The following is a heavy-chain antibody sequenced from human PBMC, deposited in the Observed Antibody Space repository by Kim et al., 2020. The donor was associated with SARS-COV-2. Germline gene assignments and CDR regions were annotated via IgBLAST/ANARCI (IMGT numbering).Heavy chain of an antibody. V-gene: IGHV1-69*13. CDR3: ASRMGIPPSDIYDSSGYYYVPAFDI. CDR2: IIPIFGTA. Sequence: SVKVSCKASGGTFSSYAISWVRQAPGQGLEWMGGIIPIFGTANYAQKFQGRVTITADESTSTAYMELSSLRSEDTAVYYCASRMGIPPSDIYDSSGYYYVPAFDIWGQGTMVTVSS. D-gene: IGHD3-22*01. CDR1: GGTFSSYA. J-gene: IGHJ3*02.